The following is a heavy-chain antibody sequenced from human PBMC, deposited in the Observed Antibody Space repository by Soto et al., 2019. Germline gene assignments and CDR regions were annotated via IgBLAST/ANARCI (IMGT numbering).Heavy chain of an antibody. Sequence: QVQLVQSGAEVKKPGASVKVSCKASGYTFTSYGISWVRQAPGQGLEWMGWISAYNGNTNYAQNLQGRVTMPPGPSTSTAYMELRSLRSDDTAVYYCARAVGYYYGMDVWGQGTTVTVSS. CDR2: ISAYNGNT. CDR1: GYTFTSYG. J-gene: IGHJ6*02. D-gene: IGHD6-19*01. CDR3: ARAVGYYYGMDV. V-gene: IGHV1-18*01.